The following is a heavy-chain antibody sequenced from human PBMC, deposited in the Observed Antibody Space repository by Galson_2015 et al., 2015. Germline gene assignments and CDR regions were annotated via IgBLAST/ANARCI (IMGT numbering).Heavy chain of an antibody. D-gene: IGHD3-10*01. V-gene: IGHV4-30-4*01. Sequence: TLSLTCTVSGGSISSADYFWSWIRQPPGKGLEWIGYIYFSGSTSYNPSLKSRITMSLDTSKNQFSLKLSSVTAADTAVYYCARTPGILLLTSGSFDYWGQGTLVTVSS. J-gene: IGHJ4*02. CDR3: ARTPGILLLTSGSFDY. CDR1: GGSISSADYF. CDR2: IYFSGST.